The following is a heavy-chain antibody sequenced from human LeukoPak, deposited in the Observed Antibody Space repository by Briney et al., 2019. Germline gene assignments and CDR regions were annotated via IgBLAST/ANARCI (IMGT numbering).Heavy chain of an antibody. D-gene: IGHD2-21*01. J-gene: IGHJ3*02. CDR1: GYTFTSYD. V-gene: IGHV1-8*01. CDR2: MNPNSGNT. CDR3: ASSGRGALSYYDAFDI. Sequence: GASVKVSCKASGYTFTSYDINWVRQATGQGLEWMGWMNPNSGNTGYAQKFQGRVTITRNTSISTAYMELSSLRSEDTAVYYCASSGRGALSYYDAFDIWGQGTMVTVSS.